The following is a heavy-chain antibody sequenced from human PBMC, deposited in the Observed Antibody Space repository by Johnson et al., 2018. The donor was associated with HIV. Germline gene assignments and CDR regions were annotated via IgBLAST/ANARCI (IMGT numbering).Heavy chain of an antibody. Sequence: VQLVESGGGVVKPGGSLRLSCAASGFAFSNAWMSWVRQAPGKGLEWVSGITGTGGSTYYADSVKGRFTISRDNSKNTLYLQMNSLRAEDTAVYYCASQVRGLRLGVDAFDIWGQGTMVTVSS. CDR2: ITGTGGST. CDR1: GFAFSNAW. V-gene: IGHV3-23*04. D-gene: IGHD5-12*01. CDR3: ASQVRGLRLGVDAFDI. J-gene: IGHJ3*02.